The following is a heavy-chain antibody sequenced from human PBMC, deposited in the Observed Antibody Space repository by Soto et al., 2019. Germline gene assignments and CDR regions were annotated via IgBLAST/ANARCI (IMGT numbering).Heavy chain of an antibody. J-gene: IGHJ2*01. CDR2: ITSIFNTE. V-gene: IGHV1-69*06. Sequence: QVELVQPGAEVKKPRSSVKVSCKASGGSFSNYAISWVRQAPGQVLEWMGGITSIFNTETYSQKPQGRVTICADTSTKTDYMELSSLRSEETDVYYCARDPLSVTCYPQYLDLWGRGTLVTVSS. CDR3: ARDPLSVTCYPQYLDL. CDR1: GGSFSNYA. D-gene: IGHD2-21*02.